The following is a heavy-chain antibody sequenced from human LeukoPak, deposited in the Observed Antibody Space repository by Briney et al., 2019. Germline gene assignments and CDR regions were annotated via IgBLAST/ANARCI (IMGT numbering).Heavy chain of an antibody. CDR3: ARNLGQTWGTVTTNLWYFDH. CDR2: ISYSGNA. CDR1: GASIITTNYY. D-gene: IGHD4-11*01. V-gene: IGHV4-39*01. J-gene: IGHJ4*02. Sequence: SETLSLTCTVSGASIITTNYYWGWIRQPPGKGLEWIGSISYSGNAYYNPSLRSRLSISMDASKNQFSLKVRSVTAADTAVYYCARNLGQTWGTVTTNLWYFDHWGQGTLVPVSS.